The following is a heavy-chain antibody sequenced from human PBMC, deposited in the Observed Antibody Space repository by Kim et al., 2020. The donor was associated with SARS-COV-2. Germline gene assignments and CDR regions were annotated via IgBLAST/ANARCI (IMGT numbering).Heavy chain of an antibody. Sequence: GGSLRLSCAASGFTFSSYAMSWVRQAPGKGLEWVSAISGSGGSTYYADSVKGRFTISRYNSKNTLYLQMNSLRAEDTAVYYCAKDLSGSYYVYYYYYGMDVWGQGTTVTVSS. CDR1: GFTFSSYA. CDR2: ISGSGGST. CDR3: AKDLSGSYYVYYYYYGMDV. J-gene: IGHJ6*02. D-gene: IGHD1-26*01. V-gene: IGHV3-23*01.